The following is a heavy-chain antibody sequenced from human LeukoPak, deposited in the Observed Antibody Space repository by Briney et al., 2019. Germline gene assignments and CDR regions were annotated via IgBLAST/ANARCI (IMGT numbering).Heavy chain of an antibody. V-gene: IGHV3-23*01. CDR2: ISGSGGST. Sequence: GALRLSCAASGFTFSSYGMSWVRQAPGKGLEWVSAISGSGGSTYYADSVKGRFTISRDNSKNTLYLQMNSLRAEDTAVYYCAKELDYDYVWGSYSTPFDYWGQGTLVTVSS. D-gene: IGHD3-16*01. CDR3: AKELDYDYVWGSYSTPFDY. CDR1: GFTFSSYG. J-gene: IGHJ4*02.